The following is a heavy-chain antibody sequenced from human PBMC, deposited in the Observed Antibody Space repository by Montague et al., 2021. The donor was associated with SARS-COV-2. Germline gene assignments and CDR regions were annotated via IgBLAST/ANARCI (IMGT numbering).Heavy chain of an antibody. J-gene: IGHJ4*02. D-gene: IGHD3-3*01. Sequence: SETLSLTCTVCRYSHGRIDYSGLSSQPPSQGLEWIWGFYHSGSTYYNPSLKSRVTISVDTSKNQFSLKLSSVTAADTAVYYCAGDIRYYDFWSGRAQTSPDYWGQGTLVTGSS. CDR3: AGDIRYYDFWSGRAQTSPDY. CDR2: FYHSGST. V-gene: IGHV4-38-2*02. CDR1: RYSHGRIDY.